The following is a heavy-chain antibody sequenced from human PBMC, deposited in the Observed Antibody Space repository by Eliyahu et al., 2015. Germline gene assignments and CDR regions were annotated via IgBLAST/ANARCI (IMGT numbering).Heavy chain of an antibody. CDR3: ARDLGAYKRAFDY. CDR2: MYNGGAT. CDR1: GFTVSSNY. D-gene: IGHD3-16*01. Sequence: EVQLVESGGRLTQPGGSLRLSCAASGFTVSSNYMGWVRQAXGKGLEWLSVMYNGGATYYADSVKGRFTISRDNSKNTLYLQMNSLRADDTAVYYCARDLGAYKRAFDYWGQGTLVTVSS. V-gene: IGHV3-53*01. J-gene: IGHJ4*02.